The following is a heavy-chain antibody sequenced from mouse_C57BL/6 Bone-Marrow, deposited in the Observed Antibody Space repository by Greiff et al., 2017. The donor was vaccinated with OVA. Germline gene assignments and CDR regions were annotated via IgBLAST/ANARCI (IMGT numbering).Heavy chain of an antibody. CDR3: AKHVITTVVEGDYAMDY. V-gene: IGHV2-9*01. Sequence: VHLVESGPGLVAPSQSLSITCTVSGFSLTSYGVDWVRQPPGKGLEWLGVIWGGGSTNYNSAIMSRLSISKDNSKSQVVLKMNSLQTDDTAMYYCAKHVITTVVEGDYAMDYWGQGTSVTVSS. J-gene: IGHJ4*01. CDR1: GFSLTSYG. D-gene: IGHD1-1*01. CDR2: IWGGGST.